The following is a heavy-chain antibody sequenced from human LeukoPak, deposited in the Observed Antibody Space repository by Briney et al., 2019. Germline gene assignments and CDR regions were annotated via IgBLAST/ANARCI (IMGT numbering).Heavy chain of an antibody. Sequence: PGGSLRLSCAASGFTFSDYGMHWVRQAPGKGLEWVAVIWYDGTNRYYTDSVKGRFIISRDNSKNTLYLQMNRLRIEDTAVYYCARDLLDSSGWYGFYFDYWGQGTLVTVSS. D-gene: IGHD6-19*01. CDR3: ARDLLDSSGWYGFYFDY. J-gene: IGHJ4*02. CDR2: IWYDGTNR. CDR1: GFTFSDYG. V-gene: IGHV3-33*01.